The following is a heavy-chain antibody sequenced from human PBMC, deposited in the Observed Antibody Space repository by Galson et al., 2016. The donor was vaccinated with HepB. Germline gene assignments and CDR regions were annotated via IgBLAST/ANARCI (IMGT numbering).Heavy chain of an antibody. CDR2: IDYFGIT. CDR1: GGFLSGFY. J-gene: IGHJ6*02. Sequence: SETLSLTCAVSGGFLSGFYLTWVRQPPGKGLEWIGEIDYFGITNYNPSLKSRVTIFPDTSKRQFSLTLSSVTAADTAVYYCASLATYGVDVWSQGTTVIVSS. V-gene: IGHV4-34*01. CDR3: ASLATYGVDV.